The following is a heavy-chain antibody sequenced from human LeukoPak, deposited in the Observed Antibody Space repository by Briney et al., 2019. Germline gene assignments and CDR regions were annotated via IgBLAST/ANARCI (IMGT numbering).Heavy chain of an antibody. CDR3: ARRYYYDSSGYPFDY. V-gene: IGHV3-23*01. CDR1: GFTFSSYA. D-gene: IGHD3-22*01. CDR2: ISGSGGST. Sequence: AGSLRFSCAASGFTFSSYAMSWVRQAPGKGLEWVSAISGSGGSTYYADSVKGRSTLSRDNSMNPLYLQMNSLRAEDTAVYYCARRYYYDSSGYPFDYWGQGTLVTVSS. J-gene: IGHJ4*02.